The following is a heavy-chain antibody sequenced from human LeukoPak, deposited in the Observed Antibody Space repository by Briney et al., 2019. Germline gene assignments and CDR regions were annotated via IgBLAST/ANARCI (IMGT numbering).Heavy chain of an antibody. D-gene: IGHD5-18*01. V-gene: IGHV1-69*04. CDR3: ASPIGGYSYGYGH. Sequence: SVKVSCKASGGTFSSYAISWVRQAPGQGLEWMGRIIPILGIANSAQKFQGRVTITADKSTSTAYMELSSLRSEDTAVYYCASPIGGYSYGYGHWGQGTMVTVSS. CDR1: GGTFSSYA. CDR2: IIPILGIA. J-gene: IGHJ3*01.